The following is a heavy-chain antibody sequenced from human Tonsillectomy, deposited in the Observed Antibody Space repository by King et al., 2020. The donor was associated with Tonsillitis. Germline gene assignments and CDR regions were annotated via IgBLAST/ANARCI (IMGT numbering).Heavy chain of an antibody. CDR2: IYSGGST. J-gene: IGHJ6*02. D-gene: IGHD3-10*01. CDR1: GFTVNSNY. CDR3: ARDLPNGSGSYALGMDV. Sequence: DVQLVESGGGLIQPGGSLRLSCAASGFTVNSNYMSWVRQAPGKGLEWVSVIYSGGSTYYADSVKGRFTISRDNSKNTLYLQMNSLRAEDTAVYYCARDLPNGSGSYALGMDVWGQGTTVTVSS. V-gene: IGHV3-53*01.